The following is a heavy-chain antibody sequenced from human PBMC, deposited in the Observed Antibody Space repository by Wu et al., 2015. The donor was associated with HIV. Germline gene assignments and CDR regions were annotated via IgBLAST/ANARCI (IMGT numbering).Heavy chain of an antibody. CDR3: AVGLGVRGTFPLYYYYYGMGRR. D-gene: IGHD3-10*01. CDR1: GYTFTSYG. CDR2: ISAYNGNT. V-gene: IGHV1-18*01. Sequence: QVQLVQSGAEVKKPGASVKVSCKASGYTFTSYGISWVRQAPGQGLEWMGWISAYNGNTNYAQKLQGRVTMTTDTSTSTAYMELRSLRSDDTAVYYCAVGLGVRGTFPLYYYYYGMGRRGAKGPRSTVSS. J-gene: IGHJ6*02.